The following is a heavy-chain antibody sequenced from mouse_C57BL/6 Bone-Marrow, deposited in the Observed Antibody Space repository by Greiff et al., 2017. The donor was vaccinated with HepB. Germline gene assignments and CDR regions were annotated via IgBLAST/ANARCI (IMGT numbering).Heavy chain of an antibody. CDR3: NTERSNSGG. D-gene: IGHD2-5*01. J-gene: IGHJ2*01. CDR1: GFYIKADY. V-gene: IGHV14-4*01. CDR2: IDPENGDT. Sequence: EVQLQQSGAGLVRPVASPKSPCTASGFYIKADYMHWVKQRPEQGLEWIGWIDPENGDTEYASKFQGKATITADTSSNTAYLQRSSLTSEDTAVYYRNTERSNSGGWGQGNPLT.